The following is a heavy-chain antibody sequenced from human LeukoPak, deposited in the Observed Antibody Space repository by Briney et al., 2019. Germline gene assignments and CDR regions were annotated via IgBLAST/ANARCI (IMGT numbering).Heavy chain of an antibody. V-gene: IGHV3-30*18. CDR1: GFTFSSSG. CDR3: AKAGRVVFGNSYYYGLDV. CDR2: ISYDGRDK. Sequence: GGSLRLSCVASGFTFSSSGMHWVRQAPGKGLEWVAVISYDGRDKYYADSVKGRFTISRDNSKNTLYLQMNSLGAEDPAVYYCAKAGRVVFGNSYYYGLDVWGQGTTVTVSS. D-gene: IGHD2-21*01. J-gene: IGHJ6*02.